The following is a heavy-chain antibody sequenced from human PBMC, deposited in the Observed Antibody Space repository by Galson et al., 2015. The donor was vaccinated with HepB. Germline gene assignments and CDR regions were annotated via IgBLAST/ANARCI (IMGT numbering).Heavy chain of an antibody. V-gene: IGHV1-24*01. J-gene: IGHJ3*01. CDR3: ATDGADVPGYYHSFIGTRAFDL. CDR2: FDPEDGET. CDR1: GHTLTELV. Sequence: SVKVSCKVSGHTLTELVIHWVRQAPGEGLEWMGGFDPEDGETIYAQKFQGRVTVSEDISTETAYMELSSLRSDDTAVYYCATDGADVPGYYHSFIGTRAFDLWGQGTLVTVSS. D-gene: IGHD3-22*01.